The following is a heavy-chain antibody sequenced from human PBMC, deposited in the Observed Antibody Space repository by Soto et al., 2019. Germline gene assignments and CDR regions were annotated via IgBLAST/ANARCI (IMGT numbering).Heavy chain of an antibody. CDR3: ARGQSDHFAWLLPYY. CDR1: GYTFTSYG. J-gene: IGHJ4*02. V-gene: IGHV1-18*01. D-gene: IGHD3-9*01. CDR2: ISAYNGNT. Sequence: QVQLVQSGAEVKKPGASVKISCKASGYTFTSYGIIWVRQAPGQRLEWLGWISAYNGNTNDAQKLQDRVTMTTHPSTSAAYIELWSLRSGDTAVYYFARGQSDHFAWLLPYYCGQGNLVIVAS.